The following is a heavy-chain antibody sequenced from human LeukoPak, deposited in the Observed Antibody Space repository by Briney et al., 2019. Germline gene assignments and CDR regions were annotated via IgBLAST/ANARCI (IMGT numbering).Heavy chain of an antibody. V-gene: IGHV1-18*01. Sequence: VASVKVSCKASGYTFTNHGITWVRQAPGQGLEWMGWISAYNGNADYAQSFQGRVTMTTDTSTSTACMELRSLRSDDTGVYYCARTPKRFGELYQSADYWGQGTLVTVSS. D-gene: IGHD3-10*01. J-gene: IGHJ4*02. CDR2: ISAYNGNA. CDR1: GYTFTNHG. CDR3: ARTPKRFGELYQSADY.